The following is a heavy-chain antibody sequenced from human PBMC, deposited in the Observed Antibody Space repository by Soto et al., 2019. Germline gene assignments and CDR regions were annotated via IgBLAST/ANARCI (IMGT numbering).Heavy chain of an antibody. J-gene: IGHJ6*02. D-gene: IGHD5-18*01. Sequence: SVKVSCKASGGTFSSYAISWVRQAPGQGLEWMGGIIPIFGTANYAQKFQGRVTITADESTSTAYMELSSLRSEDTAVYYCAREGYVDTAMVNVYYYYGMDVWGQGTKVTVSS. CDR3: AREGYVDTAMVNVYYYYGMDV. V-gene: IGHV1-69*13. CDR2: IIPIFGTA. CDR1: GGTFSSYA.